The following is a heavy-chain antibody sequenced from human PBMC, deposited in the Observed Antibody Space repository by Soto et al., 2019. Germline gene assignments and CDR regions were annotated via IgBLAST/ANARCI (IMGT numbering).Heavy chain of an antibody. CDR1: GGSFSGYY. V-gene: IGHV4-34*01. Sequence: SETLSLTCAVYGGSFSGYYWSWIRQPPGKGLEWIGEINHSGSTNYNPSLKSRVTISVDTSKNQFSLKLSSVTAADTAVYYCARLGFLKDIVVVPAAVYYFDYWGQGTLVTVSS. CDR2: INHSGST. CDR3: ARLGFLKDIVVVPAAVYYFDY. D-gene: IGHD2-2*01. J-gene: IGHJ4*02.